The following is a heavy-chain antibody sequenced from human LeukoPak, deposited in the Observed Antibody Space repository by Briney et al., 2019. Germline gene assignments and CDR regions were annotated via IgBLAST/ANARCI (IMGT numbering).Heavy chain of an antibody. Sequence: SETLSLTCTVSGRSISGFHWSWIRQPPGKGLEWIGSIYHSGSTYYNPSLKSRVTISVDTSKNQFSLKLSSVTAADTAVYYCARVVVVTANIDYWGQGTLVTVSS. V-gene: IGHV4-38-2*02. CDR2: IYHSGST. CDR1: GRSISGFH. J-gene: IGHJ4*02. D-gene: IGHD2-21*02. CDR3: ARVVVVTANIDY.